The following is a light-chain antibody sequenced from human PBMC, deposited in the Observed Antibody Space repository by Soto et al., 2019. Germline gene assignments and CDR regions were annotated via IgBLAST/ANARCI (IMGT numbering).Light chain of an antibody. V-gene: IGKV3-11*01. CDR2: DAS. CDR3: QQRYIWWT. J-gene: IGKJ1*01. CDR1: QSIGRY. Sequence: ELVLTQSPATLSLSPGERATLSCRASQSIGRYLAWYQQRPGQAPRLLIYDASTRATGIPARFSGSGSGTDFTLTITSLEPEDFAVYYCQQRYIWWTFGQGTTV.